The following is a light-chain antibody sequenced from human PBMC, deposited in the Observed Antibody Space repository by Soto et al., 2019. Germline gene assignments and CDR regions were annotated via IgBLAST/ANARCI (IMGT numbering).Light chain of an antibody. V-gene: IGKV1-27*01. CDR2: AAS. Sequence: DIQMTQSPSSLSASVGDRVTITCRASQGISNYLAWYQQKPGKVPKLLIYAASTLQSGVPSRFSGSGSGTDFTLTLSSLQPEHVATYYCQKYNSAPRGFTFGPGTKVDIK. CDR3: QKYNSAPRGFT. CDR1: QGISNY. J-gene: IGKJ3*01.